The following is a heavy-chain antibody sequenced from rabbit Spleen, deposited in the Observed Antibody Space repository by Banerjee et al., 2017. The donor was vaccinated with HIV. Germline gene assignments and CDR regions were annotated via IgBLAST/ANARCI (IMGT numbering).Heavy chain of an antibody. CDR2: IYAGSSGST. CDR3: ARNIGDRVASRLNL. Sequence: QSLEESGGDLVKPGASLTLTCTASGFSFSGNYYMCWVRQAPGKGLEWIACIYAGSSGSTYYASWAKGRFSFSKTSSTTVTLQMTSLTAADTATYFCARNIGDRVASRLNLWGPGTLVTVS. V-gene: IGHV1S40*01. J-gene: IGHJ3*01. CDR1: GFSFSGNYY. D-gene: IGHD2-1*01.